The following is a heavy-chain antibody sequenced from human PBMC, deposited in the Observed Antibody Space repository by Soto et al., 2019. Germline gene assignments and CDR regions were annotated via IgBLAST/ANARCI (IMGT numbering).Heavy chain of an antibody. CDR1: GGSISSAAYY. CDR2: ISQRGST. J-gene: IGHJ4*02. D-gene: IGHD5-18*01. CDR3: AREYTYGSDFFDC. Sequence: QVQLQESGPGLVKPSQTLSLTCTVSGGSISSAAYYWSWIRQHPGKGLEWIGYISQRGSTFYNPSLKRRVIISVETSKHQFSLSLSSVTAADTAVYYCAREYTYGSDFFDCWGQGALVTVSS. V-gene: IGHV4-31*03.